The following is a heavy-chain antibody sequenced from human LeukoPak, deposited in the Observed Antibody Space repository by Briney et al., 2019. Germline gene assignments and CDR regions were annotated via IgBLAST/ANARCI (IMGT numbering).Heavy chain of an antibody. CDR1: NYSITSGYF. CDR3: ARDGVFHDSDGYSFDY. J-gene: IGHJ4*02. CDR2: IYHSGTT. Sequence: SETLSLTCAVSNYSITSGYFWGWIRQPPGKGLEWIASIYHSGTTYYHPSLRNRVTLFVDTSKNQFSLKLTSLTAADTAVYYCARDGVFHDSDGYSFDYWGQGTLVTVSS. D-gene: IGHD3-22*01. V-gene: IGHV4-38-2*02.